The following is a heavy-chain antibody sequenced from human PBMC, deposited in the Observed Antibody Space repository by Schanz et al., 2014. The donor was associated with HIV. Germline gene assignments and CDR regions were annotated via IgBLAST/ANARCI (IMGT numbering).Heavy chain of an antibody. J-gene: IGHJ4*02. CDR1: GFTLSGYT. CDR2: ISVTGDNT. CDR3: AKPEYDSSGNSQSHFDY. Sequence: EVQLLESGGGLVLPGGSLRVSCAVSGFTLSGYTMSWVRQAPGKGLEWVSSISVTGDNTYYADSVNGRFTISRDNSKNTLYLQMTTLRTEDTAVYYCAKPEYDSSGNSQSHFDYWGQGTLVTVSS. V-gene: IGHV3-23*01. D-gene: IGHD3-22*01.